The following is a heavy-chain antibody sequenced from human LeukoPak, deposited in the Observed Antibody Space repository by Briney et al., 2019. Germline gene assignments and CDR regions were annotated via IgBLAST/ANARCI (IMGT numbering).Heavy chain of an antibody. J-gene: IGHJ4*02. V-gene: IGHV1-2*02. D-gene: IGHD2-15*01. Sequence: ASVKVSCKASGYTFTSYGISWVRQAPGQGLEWMGWINPNSGGTNYAQKFQGRVTMTRDTSISTAYMELSRLRSEDTAVYYCARGGLLRYCSGGSCPFDYWGQGTLVTVSS. CDR1: GYTFTSYG. CDR3: ARGGLLRYCSGGSCPFDY. CDR2: INPNSGGT.